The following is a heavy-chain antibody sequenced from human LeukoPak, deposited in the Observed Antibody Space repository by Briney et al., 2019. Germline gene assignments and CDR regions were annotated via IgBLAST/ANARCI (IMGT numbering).Heavy chain of an antibody. CDR1: GGSLSSYY. CDR2: IYYTGST. CDR3: ARWGSIAVARFDY. Sequence: PSETLSLTCTVSGGSLSSYYWSWLRQPPGKGLEWIGYIYYTGSTNYNPSLTSRVNISVDTSKNQFSLNLTSVTAADTAVYYCARWGSIAVARFDYWGQGTLVTVSS. D-gene: IGHD6-6*01. J-gene: IGHJ4*02. V-gene: IGHV4-59*01.